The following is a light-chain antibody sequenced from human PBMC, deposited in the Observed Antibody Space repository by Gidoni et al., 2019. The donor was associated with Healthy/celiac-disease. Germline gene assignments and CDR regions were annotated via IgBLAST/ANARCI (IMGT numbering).Light chain of an antibody. V-gene: IGKV3-15*01. Sequence: EIEMTQSPATLSVSPGDRATLSCRASQSVSSNLAWYQQKPGQAPRLLIYGASTWQAGIPARFSGSGSGTDFTLTISSLQSEDFAVYYCQQDNNWPLAFGQGTKLEIK. CDR2: GAS. CDR3: QQDNNWPLA. J-gene: IGKJ2*01. CDR1: QSVSSN.